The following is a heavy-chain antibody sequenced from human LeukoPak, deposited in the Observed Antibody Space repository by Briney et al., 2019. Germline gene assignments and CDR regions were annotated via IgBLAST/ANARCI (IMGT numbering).Heavy chain of an antibody. J-gene: IGHJ4*02. CDR3: ARRQGGFWSGYYPKPEYFDY. CDR2: INHSGST. Sequence: SETLSLTCAVYGGSFSGYYWSWIRQPPGKGLEWIGEINHSGSTNYNPSLMSRVTISVDTSKNQFSLKLSSVTAADTAVYYCARRQGGFWSGYYPKPEYFDYWGQGTLVTVSS. V-gene: IGHV4-34*01. D-gene: IGHD3-3*01. CDR1: GGSFSGYY.